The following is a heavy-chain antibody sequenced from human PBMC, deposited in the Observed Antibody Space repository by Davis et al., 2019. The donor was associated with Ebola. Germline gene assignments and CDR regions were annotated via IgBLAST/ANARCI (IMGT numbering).Heavy chain of an antibody. CDR3: ARVGMTTVHYYYMDV. V-gene: IGHV3-64*01. CDR2: ISSNGGST. D-gene: IGHD4-11*01. J-gene: IGHJ6*03. CDR1: GFTFSSYA. Sequence: PGGSLRLSCAASGFTFSSYAMHWVRQAPGKGLEYVSAISSNGGSTYYANSVKGRFTISRDNSKNTLYLQMGSLRAEDMAVYYCARVGMTTVHYYYMDVWGKGTTVTVSS.